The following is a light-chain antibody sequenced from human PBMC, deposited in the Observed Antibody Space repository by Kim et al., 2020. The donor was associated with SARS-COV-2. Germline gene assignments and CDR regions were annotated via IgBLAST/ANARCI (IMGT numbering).Light chain of an antibody. CDR3: SSYTSSSTVV. V-gene: IGLV2-14*01. CDR2: EVS. Sequence: QSVLTQPASVSGSPGQSITISCTGTSSDVGGYNHVSWYQQHPGKAPKLMIYEVSNRPSGVSNRFSGSKSDNTASLTISGLQAEDEADYYCSSYTSSSTVVFGGGTKLTVL. J-gene: IGLJ2*01. CDR1: SSDVGGYNH.